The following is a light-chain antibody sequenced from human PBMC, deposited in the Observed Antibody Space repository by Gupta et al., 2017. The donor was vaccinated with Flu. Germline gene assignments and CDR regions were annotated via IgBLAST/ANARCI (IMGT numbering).Light chain of an antibody. CDR3: QQRYNSIT. Sequence: EIVMTQSPATLSLSPGERATLSCRASQSISFYLAWYQQKPGQAPRLLIYDASNRATGIPARFSGSGSGTDFTLTSSSREHEDFAVYYWQQRYNSITFGQGTRLEIK. V-gene: IGKV3-11*01. CDR1: QSISFY. CDR2: DAS. J-gene: IGKJ5*01.